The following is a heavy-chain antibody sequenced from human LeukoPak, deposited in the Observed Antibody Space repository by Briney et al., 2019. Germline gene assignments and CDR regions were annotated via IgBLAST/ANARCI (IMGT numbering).Heavy chain of an antibody. CDR3: ARDLNGKVGVVPAAPRNYYYYGMDV. CDR2: INSDGSST. CDR1: GFTFSSYW. Sequence: PGGSLRLSCAASGFTFSSYWMHWVRQAPGKGLVWVSRINSDGSSTSYADSVKGRFTISRDNAKNTLYLQMNSLRAEDTAVYYCARDLNGKVGVVPAAPRNYYYYGMDVWGQGTTVTVSS. J-gene: IGHJ6*02. V-gene: IGHV3-74*01. D-gene: IGHD2-2*01.